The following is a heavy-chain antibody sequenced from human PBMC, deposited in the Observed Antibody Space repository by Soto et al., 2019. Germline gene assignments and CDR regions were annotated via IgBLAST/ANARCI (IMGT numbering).Heavy chain of an antibody. CDR1: GGSFSGYY. D-gene: IGHD2-2*01. Sequence: SETLSLTCAVYGGSFSGYYWSWIRQPPGKGLEWIGEINHSGSTNYNPSLKGRVTISVDTSKNQFSLKLSSVTAADTAVYYCARARNIVVVPDAKFGDAFDIWGQGTMVTV. J-gene: IGHJ3*02. CDR2: INHSGST. V-gene: IGHV4-34*01. CDR3: ARARNIVVVPDAKFGDAFDI.